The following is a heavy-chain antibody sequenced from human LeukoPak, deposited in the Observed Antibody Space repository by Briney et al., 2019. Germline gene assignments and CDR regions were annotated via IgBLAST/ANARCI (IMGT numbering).Heavy chain of an antibody. CDR1: GFTLSSYA. Sequence: GGSLRLSCAASGFTLSSYAMHWVRQAPGKGLEWVAVISYGGSNKYYADSVKGRFTISRDNSKNTLYLQMNSLRAEDTAVYYCARVGSWRGPLDYWGQGTLVTVSS. V-gene: IGHV3-30*04. CDR3: ARVGSWRGPLDY. CDR2: ISYGGSNK. J-gene: IGHJ4*02. D-gene: IGHD6-13*01.